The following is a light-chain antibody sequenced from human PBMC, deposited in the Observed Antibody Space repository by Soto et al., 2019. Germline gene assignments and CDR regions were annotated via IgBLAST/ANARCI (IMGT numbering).Light chain of an antibody. Sequence: QSALAQPPSVSGSPGQSVTISCTGSGSDIGAYNFVSWYQQHPGKAPKLMIFGVTERPSGVPDRFSGSKSGNTASLTVSGLQADDEAVYYCYSYAGRNIWVFGGGTKLTVL. CDR3: YSYAGRNIWV. V-gene: IGLV2-8*01. J-gene: IGLJ3*02. CDR2: GVT. CDR1: GSDIGAYNF.